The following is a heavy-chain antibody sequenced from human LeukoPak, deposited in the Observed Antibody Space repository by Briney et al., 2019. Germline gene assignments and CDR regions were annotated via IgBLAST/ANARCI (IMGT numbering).Heavy chain of an antibody. CDR3: ARDGGLWFGEPVDY. Sequence: ASVKVSCKASGYTFTTYDINGVRQAPGQGFEWMGWINTNTGNPTYAQGFTGRFVFSLDTSVSTAYLQISSLKAEDTAVYYCARDGGLWFGEPVDYWGQGTLVTVSS. D-gene: IGHD3-10*01. CDR2: INTNTGNP. J-gene: IGHJ4*02. CDR1: GYTFTTYD. V-gene: IGHV7-4-1*02.